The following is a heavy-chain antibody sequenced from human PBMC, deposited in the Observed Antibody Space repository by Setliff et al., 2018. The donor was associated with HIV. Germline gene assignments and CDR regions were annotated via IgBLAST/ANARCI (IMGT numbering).Heavy chain of an antibody. V-gene: IGHV3-7*01. CDR2: INQDGSEK. CDR1: GFTFNNYW. CDR3: ARSRDGYNPAPDY. Sequence: GGSLRLSCAASGFTFNNYWMAWVRQAPGKGLEWVGNINQDGSEKNYVDSVKGRFSISRDNAENSLYLQMSSLRAEDTAVYYCARSRDGYNPAPDYWGQGTLVTVSS. D-gene: IGHD5-12*01. J-gene: IGHJ4*02.